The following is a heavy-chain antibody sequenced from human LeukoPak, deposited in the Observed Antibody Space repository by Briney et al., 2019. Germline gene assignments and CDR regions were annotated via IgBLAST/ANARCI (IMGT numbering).Heavy chain of an antibody. CDR3: ARDLSEKYSIDY. Sequence: GGSPRLSCAASGFTFSGYAIHWVRQAPGKGLEWVAFISYDGSIKYYADSVKGRCTISRDNSKNTLNLQINSLRAEDTAVYYCARDLSEKYSIDYWGQGTLVTVSS. D-gene: IGHD2-15*01. J-gene: IGHJ4*02. V-gene: IGHV3-30-3*01. CDR2: ISYDGSIK. CDR1: GFTFSGYA.